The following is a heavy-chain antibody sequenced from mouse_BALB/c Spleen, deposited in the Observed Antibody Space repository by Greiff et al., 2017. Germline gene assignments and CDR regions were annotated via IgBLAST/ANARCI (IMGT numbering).Heavy chain of an antibody. V-gene: IGHV2-2*02. CDR3: ARRDGYYGAMDY. D-gene: IGHD2-3*01. J-gene: IGHJ4*01. CDR2: IWSGGST. Sequence: QVQLQQSGPGLVQPSQSLSITCTVSGFSLTSYGVHWVRQSPGKGLEWLGVIWSGGSTDYNAAFISRLSISKDNSKCQVFFKMNSLQANDTAIYYCARRDGYYGAMDYWGQGTSVTVSS. CDR1: GFSLTSYG.